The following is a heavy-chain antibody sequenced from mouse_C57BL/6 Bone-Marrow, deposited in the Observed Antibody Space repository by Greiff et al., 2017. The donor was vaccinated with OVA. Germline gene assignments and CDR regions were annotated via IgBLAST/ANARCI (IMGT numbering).Heavy chain of an antibody. CDR2: ISSGGSYT. Sequence: EVKLVESGGDLVKPGGSLKLSCAASGFTFSSYGMSWVRQTPDKRLEWVATISSGGSYTYYPDSVKGRFTISRDNAKNTLYLQMSSLKSEDTAMYYCARLPYFDYWGRGTTLTVTS. CDR1: GFTFSSYG. CDR3: ARLPYFDY. V-gene: IGHV5-6*02. J-gene: IGHJ2*01.